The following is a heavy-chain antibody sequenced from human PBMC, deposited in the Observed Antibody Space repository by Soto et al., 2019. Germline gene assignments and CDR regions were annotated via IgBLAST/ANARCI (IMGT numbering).Heavy chain of an antibody. CDR1: GYTFSSNG. V-gene: IGHV1-18*04. J-gene: IGHJ4*02. CDR3: ARLNGYSSGWYDY. CDR2: ISTFNGNA. Sequence: QVQLVQSRAEVKKPGASVKVSCKASGYTFSSNGVSWVRQAPGQGLEWMGWISTFNGNAHYAQKFQGRVTMTTDTSTNTAYMELRSLSSDDTAVYYCARLNGYSSGWYDYWGQGTLVTVSS. D-gene: IGHD6-19*01.